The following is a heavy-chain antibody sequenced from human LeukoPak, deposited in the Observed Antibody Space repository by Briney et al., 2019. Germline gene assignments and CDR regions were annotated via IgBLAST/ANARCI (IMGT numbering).Heavy chain of an antibody. CDR1: GFIVKNRY. D-gene: IGHD4-11*01. V-gene: IGHV3-21*01. CDR3: ARGSNYAYYYYYMDV. Sequence: GGPLRLPCAASGFIVKNRYMSWARRAPGRGLGWVSSISSSSSYRYYADSVKGRFTISRDDAKNSLYLQMNSLRAEDTAVYYCARGSNYAYYYYYMDVWGKGTTVTVSS. J-gene: IGHJ6*03. CDR2: ISSSSSYR.